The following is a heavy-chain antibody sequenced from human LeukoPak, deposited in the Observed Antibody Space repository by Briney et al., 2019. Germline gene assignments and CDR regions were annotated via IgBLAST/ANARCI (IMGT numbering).Heavy chain of an antibody. Sequence: GASVKVSCKASGYTFTSYDINWVRQATGQGLEWMGWMNPNSGNTGYAQKFQGRVTITRNTSISTAYMELSSLRSEDTAVYCCARRSGWYAYMDVWGKGTTVTVSS. J-gene: IGHJ6*03. V-gene: IGHV1-8*03. CDR1: GYTFTSYD. CDR2: MNPNSGNT. CDR3: ARRSGWYAYMDV. D-gene: IGHD6-19*01.